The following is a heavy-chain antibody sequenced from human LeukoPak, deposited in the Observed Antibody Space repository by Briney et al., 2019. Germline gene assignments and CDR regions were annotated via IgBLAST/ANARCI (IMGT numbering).Heavy chain of an antibody. Sequence: GGSLRLSCAASGFTFSSYAMSWVRQAPGKGLEWVSAISGSGGSTYYADSVKGRFTISRDNSKNTLYLQMNSLRAEDTAVYYCAKDGKRRYFDWLLVHIKGEYYFDYWGQGTLVTVSS. CDR1: GFTFSSYA. CDR3: AKDGKRRYFDWLLVHIKGEYYFDY. CDR2: ISGSGGST. J-gene: IGHJ4*02. V-gene: IGHV3-23*01. D-gene: IGHD3-9*01.